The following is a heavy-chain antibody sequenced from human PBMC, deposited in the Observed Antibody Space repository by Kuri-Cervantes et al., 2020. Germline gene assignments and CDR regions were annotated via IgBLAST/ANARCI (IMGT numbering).Heavy chain of an antibody. V-gene: IGHV3-48*01. Sequence: GESLKISCAASGFTFSSYWMSWARQAPGKGLEWVSYISSSGSTIYYADSVKGRFTISRDNSKNTLYLQMNSLRAEDTAVYYCARDSGSGSYSAYYGMDVWGQGTTVTVSS. CDR2: ISSSGSTI. CDR1: GFTFSSYW. D-gene: IGHD3-10*01. CDR3: ARDSGSGSYSAYYGMDV. J-gene: IGHJ6*02.